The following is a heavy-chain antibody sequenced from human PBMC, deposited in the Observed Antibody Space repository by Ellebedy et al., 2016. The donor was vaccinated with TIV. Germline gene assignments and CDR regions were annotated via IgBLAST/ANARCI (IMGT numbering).Heavy chain of an antibody. V-gene: IGHV6-1*01. CDR2: TYHRSKWYN. Sequence: SETLSLXCAISGDSVSSNSAAWNWIRQSPSRGLEWLGRTYHRSKWYNDYAVSVKSRITINPDTSKNQFSLQLNSVTPEDTAVYYCARGRAVAGIYYYYYYGMDVWGQGTTVTVSS. CDR3: ARGRAVAGIYYYYYYGMDV. CDR1: GDSVSSNSAA. D-gene: IGHD6-19*01. J-gene: IGHJ6*02.